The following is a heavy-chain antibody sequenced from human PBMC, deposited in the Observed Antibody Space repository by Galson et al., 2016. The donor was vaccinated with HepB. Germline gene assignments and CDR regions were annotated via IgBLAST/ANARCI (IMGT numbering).Heavy chain of an antibody. V-gene: IGHV3-23*01. D-gene: IGHD6-19*01. CDR3: ARPPASGWSTDFFDY. Sequence: SLRLSCAASGFTFSNSAMSWVRQAPGKGLEWVSIITDSGHDTYYADPLKGRFTISRDNSRNTMYLQMNGLRVEDTAVYYCARPPASGWSTDFFDYWGLGTLVTVSS. J-gene: IGHJ4*02. CDR2: ITDSGHDT. CDR1: GFTFSNSA.